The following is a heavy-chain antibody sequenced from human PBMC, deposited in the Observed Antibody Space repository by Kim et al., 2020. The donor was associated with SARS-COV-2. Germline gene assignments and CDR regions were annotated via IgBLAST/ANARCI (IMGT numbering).Heavy chain of an antibody. CDR3: VRGIPSA. J-gene: IGHJ5*02. CDR1: GFTFSSYW. D-gene: IGHD2-21*01. CDR2: LNQDGSAK. Sequence: GGSLRLSCAASGFTFSSYWMSWVRQAPGKGLEWVANLNQDGSAKFYVDPVKGPFTISRDNAKNPVFLQMNSLRAEDTAVYYCVRGIPSAWGQGTLVTVSS. V-gene: IGHV3-7*03.